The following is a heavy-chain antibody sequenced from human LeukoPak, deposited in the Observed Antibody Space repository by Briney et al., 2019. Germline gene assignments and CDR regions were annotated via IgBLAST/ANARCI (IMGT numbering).Heavy chain of an antibody. CDR3: ARDAIVGATYFDY. J-gene: IGHJ4*02. D-gene: IGHD1-26*01. CDR1: GGSISSGSYY. Sequence: PSQTLSLTCTVSGGSISSGSYYWSWIRQPAGKGLEWIGRIYTSGSTNYNPSLKSRVTISVDTSKNQFSLKLSSVTAADTAVYYCARDAIVGATYFDYRGQGTLVTVSS. CDR2: IYTSGST. V-gene: IGHV4-61*02.